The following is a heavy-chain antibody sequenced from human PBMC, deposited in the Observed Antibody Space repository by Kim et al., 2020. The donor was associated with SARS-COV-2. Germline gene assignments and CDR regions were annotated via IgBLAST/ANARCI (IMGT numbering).Heavy chain of an antibody. D-gene: IGHD2-2*01. CDR3: ARTPDTYCSGTSCYFDF. J-gene: IGHJ4*01. V-gene: IGHV3-23*01. Sequence: VKGRFTISRDISKNTVFLQMDSLRAEDTAVYYCARTPDTYCSGTSCYFDFWGQGTLVTVSS.